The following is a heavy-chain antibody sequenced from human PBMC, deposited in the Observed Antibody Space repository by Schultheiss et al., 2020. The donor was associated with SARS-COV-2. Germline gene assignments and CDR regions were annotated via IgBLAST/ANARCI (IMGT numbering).Heavy chain of an antibody. CDR2: IIPIFGTA. D-gene: IGHD3-22*01. V-gene: IGHV1-69*13. J-gene: IGHJ4*02. CDR1: GGTFSSYA. Sequence: SVKVSCKASGGTFSSYAISWVRQAPGQGLEWMGGIIPIFGTANYAQKFQGRVTITADESTSTAYMELSSLRSDDTAVYYCARVGYDSTPFDYWGQGTLVTVSS. CDR3: ARVGYDSTPFDY.